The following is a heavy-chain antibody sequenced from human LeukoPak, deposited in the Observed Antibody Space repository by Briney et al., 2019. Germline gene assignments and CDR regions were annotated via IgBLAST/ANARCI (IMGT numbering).Heavy chain of an antibody. J-gene: IGHJ4*02. D-gene: IGHD2-15*01. CDR3: ARAPPYCSGGSCYRIVDY. CDR2: IWYDGSKK. Sequence: PGGSLRLSCAASGFTFRSYGMHWVRQAPGKGLEWVAFIWYDGSKKYYADSVKGRFAISRDNSKNTLYLQMNSLRAEDTAVYYCARAPPYCSGGSCYRIVDYWGQGTLVTVSS. CDR1: GFTFRSYG. V-gene: IGHV3-33*01.